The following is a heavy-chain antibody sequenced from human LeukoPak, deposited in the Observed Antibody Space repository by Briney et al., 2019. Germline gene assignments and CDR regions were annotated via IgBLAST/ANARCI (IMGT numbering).Heavy chain of an antibody. CDR1: GGSISSGDYY. V-gene: IGHV4-61*08. J-gene: IGHJ4*02. D-gene: IGHD3-22*01. Sequence: SQTLSLTCTVSGGSISSGDYYWSWIRQPPGKGLEWIGYIYYSGSTNYNPSLKSRVTISVDTSKNQFSLKLSSVTAADTAVYYCARQYDSSGYSTFDYWGQGTLVTVSS. CDR2: IYYSGST. CDR3: ARQYDSSGYSTFDY.